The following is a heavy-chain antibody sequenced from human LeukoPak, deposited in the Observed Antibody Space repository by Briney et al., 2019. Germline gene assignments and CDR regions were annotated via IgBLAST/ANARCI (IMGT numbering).Heavy chain of an antibody. CDR1: GGSISSSNYY. CDR3: ARGDWQYINNWSNWFDP. J-gene: IGHJ5*02. CDR2: VYYSGST. V-gene: IGHV4-39*01. D-gene: IGHD1-1*01. Sequence: PSETLSLTCTVSGGSISSSNYYWGWIRQPPGKGLEWIGSVYYSGSTYYNPSLKSRVTISVDTSKSQFSLKLTSVTAADTAVYYCARGDWQYINNWSNWFDPWGQGTLVTVSS.